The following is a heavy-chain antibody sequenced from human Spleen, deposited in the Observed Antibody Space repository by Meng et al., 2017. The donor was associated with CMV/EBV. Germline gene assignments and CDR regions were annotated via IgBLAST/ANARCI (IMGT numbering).Heavy chain of an antibody. CDR3: ARDRDKWLLGGRPGAFDM. J-gene: IGHJ3*02. CDR2: IAPYNGNT. D-gene: IGHD3-22*01. CDR1: TFASFG. Sequence: TFASFGISWVRQAPGQGLEWLGWIAPYNGNTNYAPRLQERVTMTTDTSTDTAFLELRRLISDDTAVYYCARDRDKWLLGGRPGAFDMWGQGTMVTVSS. V-gene: IGHV1-18*01.